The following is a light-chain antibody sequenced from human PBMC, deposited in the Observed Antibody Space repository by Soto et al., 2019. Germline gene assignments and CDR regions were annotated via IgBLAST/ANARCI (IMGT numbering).Light chain of an antibody. V-gene: IGKV3-15*01. J-gene: IGKJ5*01. CDR2: GSA. Sequence: EIVMTQSPATLSVSPGERATLSCRASQSVFSSLAWYQQRPGQAPRLLIYGSATRATGIPARFSGSGSGTEITLTISLLQYEVSADYCRQQYHCWTAFGQGTQVEIK. CDR1: QSVFSS. CDR3: QQYHCWTA.